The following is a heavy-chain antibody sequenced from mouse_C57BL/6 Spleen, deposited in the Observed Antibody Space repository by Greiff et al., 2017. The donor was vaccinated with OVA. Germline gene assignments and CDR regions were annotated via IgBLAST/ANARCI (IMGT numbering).Heavy chain of an antibody. CDR2: IDPANSNT. J-gene: IGHJ4*01. D-gene: IGHD2-5*01. V-gene: IGHV14-3*01. CDR1: GFNIKNTY. Sequence: EVQGVESVAELVRPGASVKLSCTASGFNIKNTYMHWVTQRPEQGLEWIGRIDPANSNTKYAPKFPGKATITADTSYNTAYLQLSSLTSEDTAIYYCASPFYSKGDYYAMDYRGQGTSVTVSS. CDR3: ASPFYSKGDYYAMDY.